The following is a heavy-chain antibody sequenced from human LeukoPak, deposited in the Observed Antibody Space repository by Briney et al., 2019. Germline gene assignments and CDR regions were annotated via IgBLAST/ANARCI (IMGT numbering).Heavy chain of an antibody. Sequence: SETLSLTCAVYGGSFSGHYWSWIRQPPGKGLEWIGEINHSGSTNYNPSLKSRVTISVDTSKNQFSLKLSSVTAADTAVYYCARVLAVRGVDDAFDIWGQGTMVTVSS. CDR2: INHSGST. CDR3: ARVLAVRGVDDAFDI. V-gene: IGHV4-34*01. CDR1: GGSFSGHY. J-gene: IGHJ3*02. D-gene: IGHD3-10*01.